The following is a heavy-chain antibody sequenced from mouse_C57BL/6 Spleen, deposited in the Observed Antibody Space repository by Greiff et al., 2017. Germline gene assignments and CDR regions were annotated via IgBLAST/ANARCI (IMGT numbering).Heavy chain of an antibody. D-gene: IGHD1-1*01. CDR1: GYTFTGYC. CDR3: AKWGGSSRYDMDY. CDR2: INPSSGYT. Sequence: VQLQESGAELAKPGASVKLSCKASGYTFTGYCMHWVKQRPGQGLEWIGYINPSSGYTKYNQKFKDKATLTADKSSSTAYMQLSSLTYEDSAVYDCAKWGGSSRYDMDYWGQGTSVTVSS. J-gene: IGHJ4*01. V-gene: IGHV1-7*01.